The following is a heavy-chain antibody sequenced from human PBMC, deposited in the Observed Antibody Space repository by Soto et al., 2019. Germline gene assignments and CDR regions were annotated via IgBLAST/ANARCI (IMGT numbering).Heavy chain of an antibody. CDR2: INHSGST. Sequence: SETLSLTCAVYGGSFSGYYWSWIRQPPGKGLEWIGEINHSGSTNYNPSLKSRVTILVDTSKNQFSLKLSSVTAADTAVYYCARGQLRRYYYYGMDVWGQGTTVTVSS. J-gene: IGHJ6*02. CDR1: GGSFSGYY. V-gene: IGHV4-34*01. CDR3: ARGQLRRYYYYGMDV. D-gene: IGHD1-26*01.